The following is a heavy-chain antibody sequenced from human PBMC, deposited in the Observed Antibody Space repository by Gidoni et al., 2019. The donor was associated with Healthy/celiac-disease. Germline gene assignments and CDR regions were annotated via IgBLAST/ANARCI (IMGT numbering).Heavy chain of an antibody. CDR3: ARYAGEVPAAHYYYYYMDV. Sequence: QVQLVQSGAEVKKPGASVRVSCKASGYTFTSYDINWVRQATGQGLEWTGWMKPNSGNTGYAQKFQGRVTMTRNTSTSTAYMELSSLRSEDTAVYYCARYAGEVPAAHYYYYYMDVWGKGTTVTVSS. D-gene: IGHD2-2*01. CDR1: GYTFTSYD. J-gene: IGHJ6*03. CDR2: MKPNSGNT. V-gene: IGHV1-8*01.